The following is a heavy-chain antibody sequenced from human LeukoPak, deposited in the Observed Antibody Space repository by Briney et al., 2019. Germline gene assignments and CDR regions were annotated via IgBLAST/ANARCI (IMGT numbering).Heavy chain of an antibody. J-gene: IGHJ4*02. Sequence: GGSLRLSCAASGFTFSSYAVGWVRQAPGKGLEWVSGISGSGSSGGSTYYADSVKGRFTISRDNANNTEYLQMNSLSAEDTAVYFCAKGSHYCTSTSCYPTRPLFDYWGQGTLVTVSS. CDR3: AKGSHYCTSTSCYPTRPLFDY. CDR1: GFTFSSYA. CDR2: ISGSGSSGGST. V-gene: IGHV3-23*01. D-gene: IGHD2-2*01.